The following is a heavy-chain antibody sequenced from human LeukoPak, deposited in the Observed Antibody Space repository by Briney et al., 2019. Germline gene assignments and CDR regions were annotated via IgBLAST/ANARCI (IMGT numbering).Heavy chain of an antibody. CDR3: ARDGSGWYWFDP. Sequence: ASVKVSCKASGYSLTGYYMHWVRQAPGQGLEWMGWINPNSGGTNYAQKFQGRVTMTSDTSINTAYMELSRLRSDDTAVYYCARDGSGWYWFDPWGQGTLVTVYS. CDR2: INPNSGGT. V-gene: IGHV1-2*02. CDR1: GYSLTGYY. J-gene: IGHJ5*02. D-gene: IGHD6-19*01.